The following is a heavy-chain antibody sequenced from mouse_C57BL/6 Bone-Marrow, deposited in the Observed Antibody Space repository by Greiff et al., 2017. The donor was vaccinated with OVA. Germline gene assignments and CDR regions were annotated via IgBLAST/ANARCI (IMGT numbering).Heavy chain of an antibody. D-gene: IGHD1-1*01. CDR3: ATPGEYGSSYYFDY. CDR1: GYTFTSYW. V-gene: IGHV1-64*01. J-gene: IGHJ2*01. Sequence: QVQLQQPGAELVKPGASVKLSCKASGYTFTSYWMHWVKQRPGQGLEWIGMIHPNSGSTNYNEKFKSKATLTVDKSSSTAYMQLSSLTSEDSAVYDCATPGEYGSSYYFDYWGQGTTLTVSS. CDR2: IHPNSGST.